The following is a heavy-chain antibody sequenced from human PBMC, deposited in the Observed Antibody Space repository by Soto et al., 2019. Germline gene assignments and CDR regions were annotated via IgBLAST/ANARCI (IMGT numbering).Heavy chain of an antibody. CDR2: ISAYNGNT. V-gene: IGHV1-18*01. CDR1: GYTFTSYG. CDR3: ATVRGVNSGMWDGFDP. J-gene: IGHJ5*02. Sequence: ASVKVSCKASGYTFTSYGISWVRQAPGQGLEWMGWISAYNGNTNYAQKLQGRVTMTTDTSTSTAYMELRSLRSDDTAVYYCATVRGVNSGMWDGFDPWGQGTLVTVS. D-gene: IGHD3-10*01.